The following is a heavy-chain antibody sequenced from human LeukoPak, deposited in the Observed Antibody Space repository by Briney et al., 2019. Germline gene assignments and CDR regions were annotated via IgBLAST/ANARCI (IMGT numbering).Heavy chain of an antibody. CDR3: GRVYCSTTSCYDYYDYYMDV. Sequence: GGSLRLSCAASGFRFDDYGMSWVRHVPGKGLDWVSGTNWDGASTGYADSVKGRFTISRDNVKNFLYLQMNSLRVEDTALYFCGRVYCSTTSCYDYYDYYMDVWGKGTTVTVSS. V-gene: IGHV3-20*04. CDR1: GFRFDDYG. D-gene: IGHD2-2*01. J-gene: IGHJ6*03. CDR2: TNWDGAST.